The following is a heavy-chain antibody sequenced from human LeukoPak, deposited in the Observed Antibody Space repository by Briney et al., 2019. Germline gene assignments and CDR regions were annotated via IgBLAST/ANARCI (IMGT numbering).Heavy chain of an antibody. Sequence: GGSLRLSCAASGFTFSSHAMSWVRQAPGKGLECVSALSGSGGSTYYADSVKGRFTISRDNSKNTLYLQMNSLRAEDTAVYYCAKDLVTMVRGAGYWGQGTLVTVSS. CDR2: LSGSGGST. J-gene: IGHJ4*02. D-gene: IGHD3-10*01. V-gene: IGHV3-23*01. CDR1: GFTFSSHA. CDR3: AKDLVTMVRGAGY.